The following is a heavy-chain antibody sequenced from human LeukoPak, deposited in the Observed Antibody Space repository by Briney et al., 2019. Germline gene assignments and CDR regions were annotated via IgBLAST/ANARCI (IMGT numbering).Heavy chain of an antibody. CDR1: GFTFSSYA. Sequence: PGRSLRLSCAASGFTFSSYAMHWVRQAPGKGLEWVAVISYDGSNKYYADSVKGRFTISRDNSKNTLYLQMNSLRADDTAVYYCARDLWYNWNDGPGRDYGMDVWGKGTTVTVSS. CDR2: ISYDGSNK. V-gene: IGHV3-30-3*01. D-gene: IGHD1-20*01. CDR3: ARDLWYNWNDGPGRDYGMDV. J-gene: IGHJ6*04.